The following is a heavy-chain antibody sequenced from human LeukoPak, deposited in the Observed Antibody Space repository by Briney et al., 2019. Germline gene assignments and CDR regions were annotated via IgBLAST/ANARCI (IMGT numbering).Heavy chain of an antibody. Sequence: SETLSLTCTVSGGSISSSSYYWGWIRQPPGKGLEWIGSIYYSGSTYYNPSLKSRVTISVDTSKNQFSLKLSSVTAADTAVYYCARDPLPDYYDSSGYHFDYWGQGTLVTVPS. CDR1: GGSISSSSYY. CDR3: ARDPLPDYYDSSGYHFDY. D-gene: IGHD3-22*01. V-gene: IGHV4-39*07. CDR2: IYYSGST. J-gene: IGHJ4*02.